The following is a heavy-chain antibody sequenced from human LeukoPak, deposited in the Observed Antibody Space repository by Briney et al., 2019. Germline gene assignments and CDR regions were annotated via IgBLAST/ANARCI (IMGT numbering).Heavy chain of an antibody. CDR1: EFTFSSNA. CDR3: AKEIDTLGTNAFDI. D-gene: IGHD2-15*01. V-gene: IGHV3-23*01. J-gene: IGHJ3*02. CDR2: ISGSGDRT. Sequence: GGSLRLSCAASEFTFSSNAMSWVRQAPGKGLEYVSGISGSGDRTYYADSVKGRFTISRDNSKNSLYLQMDSLRTEDTAFYYCAKEIDTLGTNAFDIWGQGTMVTVSS.